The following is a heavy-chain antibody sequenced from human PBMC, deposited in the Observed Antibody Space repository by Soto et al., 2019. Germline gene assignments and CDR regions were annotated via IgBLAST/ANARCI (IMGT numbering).Heavy chain of an antibody. J-gene: IGHJ6*02. CDR1: GFTFSSYG. CDR2: ISYDGSNK. D-gene: IGHD6-13*01. V-gene: IGHV3-30*18. CDR3: AKSLEYSSSWYETLHYYYYGMDV. Sequence: GGSLRLSCAASGFTFSSYGMHWVRQAPGKGLEWVAVISYDGSNKYYADSVKGRFTISRDNSKNTLYLQMNSLRAEDTAVYYCAKSLEYSSSWYETLHYYYYGMDVWGQGTTVTVSS.